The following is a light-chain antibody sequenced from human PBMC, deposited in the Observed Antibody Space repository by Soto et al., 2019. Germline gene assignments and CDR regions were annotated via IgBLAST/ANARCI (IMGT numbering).Light chain of an antibody. CDR1: QSVNSNY. CDR3: QESPRT. CDR2: GAS. J-gene: IGKJ1*01. Sequence: EIVMTHSPATLSVSPWEIATLSCWASQSVNSNYLAWYQQKRVQAPRLLIYGASSRATGIPDRFFGSGSGTDFPHTISSLEPKDFAVYYCQESPRTFGQGTKVDIK. V-gene: IGKV3-20*01.